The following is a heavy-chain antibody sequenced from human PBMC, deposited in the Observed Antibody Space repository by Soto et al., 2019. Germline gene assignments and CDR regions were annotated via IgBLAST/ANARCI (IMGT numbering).Heavy chain of an antibody. D-gene: IGHD1-26*01. CDR3: TRDVGSPINNVFYDALDL. CDR2: INEDGSVN. CDR1: GFTFRSYW. Sequence: GGSLRLSCAASGFTFRSYWMTWVRQAPGKGLEWVANINEDGSVNYYVDSVKGRFTISRDNAKNSLFLQMNSLRVEDTAVYSCTRDVGSPINNVFYDALDLWGQGTMVTVSS. V-gene: IGHV3-7*01. J-gene: IGHJ3*01.